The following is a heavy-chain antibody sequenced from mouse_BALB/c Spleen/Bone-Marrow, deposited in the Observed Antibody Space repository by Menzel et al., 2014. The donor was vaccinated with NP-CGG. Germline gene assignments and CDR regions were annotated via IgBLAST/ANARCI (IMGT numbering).Heavy chain of an antibody. V-gene: IGHV4-1*02. CDR1: GFDFSRYW. CDR3: ARMHYYGYVAY. Sequence: EVKLMESGGGLVQPGGSLKLSRAASGFDFSRYWMSWVRRAPGKGLEWIGEINPDSSTINYTPSLKDKFIISRDNAKNTLYLQMSKVRSEDTALYYCARMHYYGYVAYWGQGTLVTVSA. J-gene: IGHJ3*01. CDR2: INPDSSTI. D-gene: IGHD1-2*01.